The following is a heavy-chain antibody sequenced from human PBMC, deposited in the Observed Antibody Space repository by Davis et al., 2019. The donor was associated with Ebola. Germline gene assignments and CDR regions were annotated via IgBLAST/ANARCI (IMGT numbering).Heavy chain of an antibody. CDR2: IRSKANSYAT. CDR1: GFTFSGSA. Sequence: GESLKTPCAASGFTFSGSAMHRVRQASGKGLEWVGRIRSKANSYATAYAASVKGRFTISRDDSKNTAYLQMNSLKTEDTAVYYCTCTIQMAPTDYWGQGTLVTVSS. J-gene: IGHJ4*02. D-gene: IGHD5-24*01. CDR3: TCTIQMAPTDY. V-gene: IGHV3-73*01.